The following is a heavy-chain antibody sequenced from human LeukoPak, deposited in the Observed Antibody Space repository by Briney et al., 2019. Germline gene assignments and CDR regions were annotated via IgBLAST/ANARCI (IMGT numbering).Heavy chain of an antibody. CDR3: ASGRPQPEVVVAATGTFDI. J-gene: IGHJ3*02. D-gene: IGHD2-15*01. Sequence: SETLSLTCAVYGGSFSGYYWSWIRQPPGKGLEWIGEINHSGSTNYNPSLKSRVTISVDTSKNQFSLKLSSVTAADTAVYYCASGRPQPEVVVAATGTFDIWGQGTMVTVSS. CDR1: GGSFSGYY. CDR2: INHSGST. V-gene: IGHV4-34*01.